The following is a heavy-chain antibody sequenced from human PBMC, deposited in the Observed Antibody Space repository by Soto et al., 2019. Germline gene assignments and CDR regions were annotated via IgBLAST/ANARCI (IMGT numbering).Heavy chain of an antibody. Sequence: GGSLRLSCAASGFTFSSYAMSWVLQAPWKGLEWVSAISGSGGSTYYADSVKGRFTISRDNSKNTLYLQMNSLRAEDTAVYYCAKEIENYYDSSGPYYFDYWGQGTLVTVSS. CDR2: ISGSGGST. J-gene: IGHJ4*02. V-gene: IGHV3-23*01. D-gene: IGHD3-22*01. CDR1: GFTFSSYA. CDR3: AKEIENYYDSSGPYYFDY.